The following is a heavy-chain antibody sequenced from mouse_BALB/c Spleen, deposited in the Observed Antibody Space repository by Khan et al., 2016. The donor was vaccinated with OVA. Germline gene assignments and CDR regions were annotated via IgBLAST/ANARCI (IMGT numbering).Heavy chain of an antibody. D-gene: IGHD1-1*01. V-gene: IGHV3-2*02. J-gene: IGHJ2*01. Sequence: EVQLQESGPGLVKPSQSLSLTCTVTGYSITSDYAWNWIRQFPGNKLEWMGYIKYSGSTSYNPSLKSRFPIPRDPSKNQFFLQLKSVTSEDTAALYCARSGSISTVVATNFDYWGQGTTLTVSS. CDR2: IKYSGST. CDR1: GYSITSDYA. CDR3: ARSGSISTVVATNFDY.